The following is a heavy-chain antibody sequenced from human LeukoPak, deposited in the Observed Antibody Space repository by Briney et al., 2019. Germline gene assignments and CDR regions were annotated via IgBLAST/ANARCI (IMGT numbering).Heavy chain of an antibody. Sequence: GGSVTLFCAPSGFTFSSYAMHWVRHAPGEGLEYVSSISSNGGSTYYANSVKGRFTISRDNSKNTLYLQMGSLRAEDMAVYYCARVGYTSYYYYGMDAWGQGTTVTVSS. V-gene: IGHV3-64*01. CDR1: GFTFSSYA. D-gene: IGHD6-13*01. CDR3: ARVGYTSYYYYGMDA. J-gene: IGHJ6*02. CDR2: ISSNGGST.